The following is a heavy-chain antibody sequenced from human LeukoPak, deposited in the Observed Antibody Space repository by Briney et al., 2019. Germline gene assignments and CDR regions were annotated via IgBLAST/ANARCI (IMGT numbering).Heavy chain of an antibody. J-gene: IGHJ4*02. D-gene: IGHD3-22*01. CDR1: GGSFSGYY. Sequence: PSETLSLTCAVYGGSFSGYYWSWIRQPTGKGLEWIGEINHSGSTNYNPSLKSRVTISVDTSKNQFSLKLSSVTAADTAVYYCARGLPKYYYDRSRGSERLDYWGQGTLVTVSS. CDR2: INHSGST. V-gene: IGHV4-34*01. CDR3: ARGLPKYYYDRSRGSERLDY.